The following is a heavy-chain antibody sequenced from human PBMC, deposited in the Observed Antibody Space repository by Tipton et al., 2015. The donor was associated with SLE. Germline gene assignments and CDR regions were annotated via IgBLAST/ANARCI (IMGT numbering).Heavy chain of an antibody. CDR1: GDSIRSSGFF. CDR3: ARDHLPGGYYYYMDV. Sequence: TLSLTCTVSGDSIRSSGFFWGWIRQPPGKGLEWIGSIFHIGNTYYNPSLKSRVTISVDRSKNQFSLKVNSVTAADTAVYYCARDHLPGGYYYYMDVWGKGTTVTVSS. J-gene: IGHJ6*03. D-gene: IGHD3-10*01. CDR2: IFHIGNT. V-gene: IGHV4-39*07.